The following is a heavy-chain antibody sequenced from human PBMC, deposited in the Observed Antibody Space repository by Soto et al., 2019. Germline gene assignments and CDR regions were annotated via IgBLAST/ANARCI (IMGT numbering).Heavy chain of an antibody. D-gene: IGHD5-12*01. CDR1: GGSISSGGYY. CDR3: ARAVKDGYKINDY. V-gene: IGHV4-31*03. CDR2: IYYSGST. J-gene: IGHJ4*02. Sequence: QVQLQESGPGLVKPSQTLSLTCTVSGGSISSGGYYWSWIRQHPGKGLEWIGYIYYSGSTYYNPCLKSRVXXSXYXXKNQFSLKLMSVTAADTAVYYCARAVKDGYKINDYWGQGILVTVSS.